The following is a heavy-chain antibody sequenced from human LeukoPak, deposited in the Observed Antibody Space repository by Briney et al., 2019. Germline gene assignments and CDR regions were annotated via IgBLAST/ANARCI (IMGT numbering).Heavy chain of an antibody. Sequence: ASVKVSCKASGYTFTSYDINWVRQATGQGLEWMGWMNPNSGNTGYAQKFQGRVTVTRNTSISTAYMELSSLRSEDTAVYYCARSMRGYAILTGYFDFWGQGTLVTVSS. D-gene: IGHD3-9*01. J-gene: IGHJ4*02. V-gene: IGHV1-8*03. CDR3: ARSMRGYAILTGYFDF. CDR2: MNPNSGNT. CDR1: GYTFTSYD.